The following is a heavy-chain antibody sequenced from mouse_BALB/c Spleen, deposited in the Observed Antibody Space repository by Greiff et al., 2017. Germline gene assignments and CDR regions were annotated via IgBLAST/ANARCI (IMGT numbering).Heavy chain of an antibody. CDR2: ISTYYGNT. J-gene: IGHJ4*01. CDR1: GYTFTDYA. D-gene: IGHD2-4*01. CDR3: ARELMITTDYAMDY. V-gene: IGHV1-67*01. Sequence: QVQLKESGPELVRPGVSVKISCKGSGYTFTDYAMHWVKQSHAKSLEWIGVISTYYGNTNYNQKFKGKATMTVDKSSSTAYMELARLTSEDSAIYYCARELMITTDYAMDYWGQGTSVTVSS.